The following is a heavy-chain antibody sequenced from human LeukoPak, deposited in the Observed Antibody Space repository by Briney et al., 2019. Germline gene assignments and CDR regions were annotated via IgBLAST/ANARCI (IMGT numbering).Heavy chain of an antibody. Sequence: GGSLRLPCAASGFTFSAYSMNWVRQAPGKGLEWVSSISSRGTYIYYADSVKGRFTISRDNAKSSLYLQMNSLRAEDTAVYYCAELGITMIGGVWGKGTTVTISS. CDR3: AELGITMIGGV. CDR1: GFTFSAYS. J-gene: IGHJ6*04. V-gene: IGHV3-21*01. CDR2: ISSRGTYI. D-gene: IGHD3-10*02.